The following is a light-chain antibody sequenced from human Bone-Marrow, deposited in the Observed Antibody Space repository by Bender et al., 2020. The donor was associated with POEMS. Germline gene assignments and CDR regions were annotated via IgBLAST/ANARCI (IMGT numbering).Light chain of an antibody. CDR3: VAWDASLNGWV. J-gene: IGLJ3*02. V-gene: IGLV1-47*01. CDR2: RDS. Sequence: QSVLTQPPSASGAPGKTVIISCSGSSSDIGSSFVYWYQRLPGAAPKLLIYRDSQRPSGVPDRFSGSKSGTSASLAISGLRSEDEAEYFCVAWDASLNGWVFGGGTKLTVL. CDR1: SSDIGSSF.